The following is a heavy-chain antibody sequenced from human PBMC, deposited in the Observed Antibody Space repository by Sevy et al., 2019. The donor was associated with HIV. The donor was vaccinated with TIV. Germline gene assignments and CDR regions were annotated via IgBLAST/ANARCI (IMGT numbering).Heavy chain of an antibody. D-gene: IGHD1-26*01. CDR3: AGAGVYSGQVLFDY. J-gene: IGHJ4*02. V-gene: IGHV4-59*13. Sequence: SETLSLTCTVSGGSISSYYWSWIRQPPGKGLEWIGYIYYSGSTNYNPSLKSRVTISVDTSKNQFSLKLRSVTAADTAVYYCAGAGVYSGQVLFDYWGQGTLVTVSS. CDR2: IYYSGST. CDR1: GGSISSYY.